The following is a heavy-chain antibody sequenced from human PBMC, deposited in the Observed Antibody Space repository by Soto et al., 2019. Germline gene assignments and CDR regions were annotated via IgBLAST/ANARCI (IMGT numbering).Heavy chain of an antibody. D-gene: IGHD6-19*01. CDR3: ASEGTAVAVSLMFLYGMYV. Sequence: HTPSLTGDISGRSDCSNSATWNWTRQAPARGLEWLGRTYYRSKWYNEYAVSVISRITINPDTSKNQFSLQLNSVTPEDTTGHYCASEGTAVAVSLMFLYGMYVWGQGTRVTVSS. CDR2: TYYRSKWYN. J-gene: IGHJ6*02. V-gene: IGHV6-1*01. CDR1: GRSDCSNSAT.